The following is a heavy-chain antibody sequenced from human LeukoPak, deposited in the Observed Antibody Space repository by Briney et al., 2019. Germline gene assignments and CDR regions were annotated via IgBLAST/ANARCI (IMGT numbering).Heavy chain of an antibody. CDR2: IIPIFGTA. CDR1: GGTFSSYA. D-gene: IGHD5-12*01. V-gene: IGHV1-69*13. J-gene: IGHJ4*02. Sequence: SVKVSCKASGGTFSSYAISWVRQAPGQGLEWMGGIIPIFGTANYAQKFQGRVTITADESTGTAYMELSSLRSEDTAVYYCARGTPGYSGYDSWPCWGQGTLVTVSS. CDR3: ARGTPGYSGYDSWPC.